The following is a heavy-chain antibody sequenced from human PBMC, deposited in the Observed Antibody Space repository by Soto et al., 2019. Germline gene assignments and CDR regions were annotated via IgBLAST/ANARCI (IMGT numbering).Heavy chain of an antibody. CDR2: IKTKADAGTT. J-gene: IGHJ5*02. CDR3: TTDGATIFFDP. CDR1: GFTFKNAW. Sequence: QLVESGGGLVKPGGSLRLSCAASGFTFKNAWMSWVRQAPGKGLEWVGRIKTKADAGTTDYAAHVKGRFTISRDDSTHTLYLQMNSLNNEDTALYFCTTDGATIFFDPRGQGTLVTVSS. D-gene: IGHD5-12*01. V-gene: IGHV3-15*01.